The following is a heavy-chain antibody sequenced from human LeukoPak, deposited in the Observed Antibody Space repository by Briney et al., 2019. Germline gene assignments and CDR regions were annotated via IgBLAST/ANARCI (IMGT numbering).Heavy chain of an antibody. Sequence: PGGSLRLSCAASGFTFSSYWMSWVRQAPGKGLEWVANIKQDGSEKYYVDSVKGRFTISRDNAKNSLFLQMDSLSAEDTAVYYCARMTTRYFDYWGQGTLVTVSS. CDR3: ARMTTRYFDY. J-gene: IGHJ4*02. CDR2: IKQDGSEK. V-gene: IGHV3-7*05. CDR1: GFTFSSYW. D-gene: IGHD1-1*01.